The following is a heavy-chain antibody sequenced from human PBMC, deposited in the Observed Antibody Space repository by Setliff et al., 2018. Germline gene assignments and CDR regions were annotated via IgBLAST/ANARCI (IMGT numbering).Heavy chain of an antibody. D-gene: IGHD5-12*01. J-gene: IGHJ4*02. Sequence: SETLSLTCAVSGDSISGHYWSWIRQPPGRGLEWIANIFYSGSINYTPSLSSRVFVSIDASKNQFSLKLSSVTAADTAVYYCARAPGRRSGYDPYYFDYWGQGTLVTVSS. V-gene: IGHV4-59*11. CDR2: IFYSGSI. CDR3: ARAPGRRSGYDPYYFDY. CDR1: GDSISGHY.